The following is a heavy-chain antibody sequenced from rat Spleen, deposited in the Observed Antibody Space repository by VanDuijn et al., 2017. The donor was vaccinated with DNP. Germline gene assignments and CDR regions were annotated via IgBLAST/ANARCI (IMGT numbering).Heavy chain of an antibody. D-gene: IGHD1-2*01. CDR2: IQSGGST. CDR3: ASLWFSSPLY. CDR1: GFSLTNYH. J-gene: IGHJ2*01. Sequence: QVQLKESGPGLVQPSQTLSLTCTVSGFSLTNYHVHWIRQPPGKGLEWMGRIQSGGSTDYNSALKSRLSISRDTSKSQVFLEMNSVQTEDTAMYFCASLWFSSPLYWGQGVMVTVSS. V-gene: IGHV2-27*01.